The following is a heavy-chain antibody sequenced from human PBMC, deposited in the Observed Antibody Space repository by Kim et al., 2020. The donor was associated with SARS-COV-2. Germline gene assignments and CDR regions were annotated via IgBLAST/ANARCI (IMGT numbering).Heavy chain of an antibody. Sequence: GGSLRLSCAASGFTVSSNYMSWVRQAPGKGLEWVSVIYSGGSTYYADSVKGRFTISRDNSKNTLYLQMNSLRAEDTAVYYCARDRVPAADGPSYWGQGTLVTVSS. J-gene: IGHJ4*02. CDR3: ARDRVPAADGPSY. D-gene: IGHD2-2*01. CDR2: IYSGGST. V-gene: IGHV3-66*01. CDR1: GFTVSSNY.